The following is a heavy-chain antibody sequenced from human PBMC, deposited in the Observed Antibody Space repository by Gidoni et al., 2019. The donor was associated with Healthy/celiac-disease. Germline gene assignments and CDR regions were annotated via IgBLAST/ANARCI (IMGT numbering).Heavy chain of an antibody. CDR1: GFPFDAYA. V-gene: IGHV3-9*01. CDR3: AKGMVEMATIEGIDY. J-gene: IGHJ4*02. CDR2: ISWNSGSI. Sequence: EVQLVESGGGLVQPGRSLRLSCAASGFPFDAYAMHWVRQAPGKGLEWVSGISWNSGSIGYADSVKGRFTIARDNAKNSLYLQMNSLRAEDTALYYCAKGMVEMATIEGIDYWGQGTLVTVSS. D-gene: IGHD5-12*01.